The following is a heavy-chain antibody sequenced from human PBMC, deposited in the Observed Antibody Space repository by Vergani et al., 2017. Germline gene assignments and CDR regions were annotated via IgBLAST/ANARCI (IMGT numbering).Heavy chain of an antibody. J-gene: IGHJ4*02. CDR1: GGSISSGSYY. V-gene: IGHV4-61*02. CDR3: ARMAHTRPIAAALVP. D-gene: IGHD6-13*01. Sequence: QVQLQESGPGLVKPSQTLSLTCTVSGGSISSGSYYWSWIRQAAGKGLEWIGRIYTSGSTNYNPSLKSRVPISVDTSKNQFSLKLSSVTAADTAVYYCARMAHTRPIAAALVPWDQGTLVTVSS. CDR2: IYTSGST.